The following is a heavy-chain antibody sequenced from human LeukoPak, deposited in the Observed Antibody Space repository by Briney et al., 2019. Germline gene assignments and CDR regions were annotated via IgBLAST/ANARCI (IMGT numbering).Heavy chain of an antibody. Sequence: SETLSLTCTVSGVSISSYYWSWIRQPAGKGLEWIGSIYYSGSTYYNPSLKSRVTISVDTSKNQFSLKLSSVTAADTAVYYCARDQPNSRFSPQVFDYWGQGTLVTVSS. CDR3: ARDQPNSRFSPQVFDY. CDR2: IYYSGST. J-gene: IGHJ4*02. CDR1: GVSISSYY. V-gene: IGHV4-4*07. D-gene: IGHD6-13*01.